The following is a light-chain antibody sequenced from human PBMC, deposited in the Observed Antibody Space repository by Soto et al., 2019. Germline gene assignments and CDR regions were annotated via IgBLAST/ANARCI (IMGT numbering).Light chain of an antibody. V-gene: IGLV1-44*01. CDR1: SSNIGSNT. CDR2: SNN. Sequence: QSVLTQPPSASGTPGQRVTISCSGSSSNIGSNTVNWYQQLPGTAPKLLISSNNQRPSGVPDRFSGSKSGTSASLAISGLQSEDEADYYCAAWDDSLNGFWVFGGGTKVTVL. CDR3: AAWDDSLNGFWV. J-gene: IGLJ3*02.